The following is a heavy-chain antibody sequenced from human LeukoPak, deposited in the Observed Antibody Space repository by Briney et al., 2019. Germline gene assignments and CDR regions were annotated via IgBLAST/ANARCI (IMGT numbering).Heavy chain of an antibody. CDR3: ASCVAVPGLPDY. CDR1: GFTFSDYY. CDR2: ISSSSSYT. Sequence: PGGSLRLSCAASGFTFSDYYMSWIRQAPGKGLEWVSYISSSSSYTNYADSVKGRFTISRDNAKNSLYLQMNSLRAEDTAVYYCASCVAVPGLPDYWGQGTLVTVSS. D-gene: IGHD6-19*01. V-gene: IGHV3-11*06. J-gene: IGHJ4*02.